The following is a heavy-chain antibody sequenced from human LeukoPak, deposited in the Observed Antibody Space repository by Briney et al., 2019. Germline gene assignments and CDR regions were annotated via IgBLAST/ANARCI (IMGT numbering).Heavy chain of an antibody. CDR3: AKVGSLGGDYFDY. V-gene: IGHV3-21*01. CDR1: GFTFSIYS. Sequence: GGSLRLSCAASGFTFSIYSMSWVRQAPGKGLEWVSYISSSNKYIYYADSVKGRFTISRDNSKNTLYLQMNSLRAEDTAVYFCAKVGSLGGDYFDYWGQGTLVTVSS. J-gene: IGHJ4*02. D-gene: IGHD2-21*01. CDR2: ISSSNKYI.